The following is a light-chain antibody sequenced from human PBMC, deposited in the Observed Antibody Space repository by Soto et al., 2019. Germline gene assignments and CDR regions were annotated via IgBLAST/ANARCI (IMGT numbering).Light chain of an antibody. CDR3: QQYGTSPRT. J-gene: IGKJ1*01. CDR1: QSVRSSY. Sequence: EIVLTQSPGTLSLSPGERATLSCRASQSVRSSYLAWYQQKLGQAPRLLIYGVSNRATGIPDRFSGSGSGTDFTLTISRLESEDCAVYYFQQYGTSPRTFGQGTKVEIK. CDR2: GVS. V-gene: IGKV3-20*01.